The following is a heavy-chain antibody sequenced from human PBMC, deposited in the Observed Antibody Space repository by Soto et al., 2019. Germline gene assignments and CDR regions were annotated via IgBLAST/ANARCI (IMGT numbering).Heavy chain of an antibody. V-gene: IGHV4-59*01. D-gene: IGHD3-10*01. CDR2: IYYTGTT. J-gene: IGHJ5*02. CDR3: AGERGVWCGDLLPHGWCEP. CDR1: GCSIMNYY. Sequence: TETLEITFAVDGCSIMNYYWGWILQTPGKGLERIGNIYYTGTTSYNPSLKSRVTISGDTSRNQFSLRMSSVTAADTAVYYCAGERGVWCGDLLPHGWCEPWGKGTMVTVS.